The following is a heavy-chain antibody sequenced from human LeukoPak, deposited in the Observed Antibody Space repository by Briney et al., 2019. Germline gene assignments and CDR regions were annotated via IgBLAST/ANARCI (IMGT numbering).Heavy chain of an antibody. CDR1: GFTFSNAW. Sequence: GGSLRISCAASGFTFSNAWMSWVRQALGKGLEWVGRIKSKTDGGTTDYAAPVKGRFTISRDDSKNTLYLQMNSLKTEDTAVYYCTTDLLGKYQLEGWFDPWGQGTLVTVSS. CDR3: TTDLLGKYQLEGWFDP. D-gene: IGHD2-2*01. J-gene: IGHJ5*02. V-gene: IGHV3-15*01. CDR2: IKSKTDGGTT.